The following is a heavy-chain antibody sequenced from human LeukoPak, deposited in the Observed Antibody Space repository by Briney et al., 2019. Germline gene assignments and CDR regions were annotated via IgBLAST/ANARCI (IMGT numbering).Heavy chain of an antibody. CDR2: ISSSSGYI. J-gene: IGHJ4*02. CDR3: ARAQRGGNSMAGFDY. V-gene: IGHV3-21*01. D-gene: IGHD4-23*01. CDR1: GFTFSSYS. Sequence: GGSLRLSCAASGFTFSSYSMNWVRQAPGKGLEWVLSISSSSGYIYYADSVKGRFTISRDNAKNSLYLQMNSLRAEDTAVYYCARAQRGGNSMAGFDYWGQGTLVTVSS.